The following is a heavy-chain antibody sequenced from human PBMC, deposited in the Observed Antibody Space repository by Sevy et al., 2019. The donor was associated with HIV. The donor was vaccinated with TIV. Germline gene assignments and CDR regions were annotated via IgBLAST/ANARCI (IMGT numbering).Heavy chain of an antibody. V-gene: IGHV3-74*01. CDR1: GFTFSSYW. Sequence: GGFLRLSCAASGFTFSSYWMHWVRQAPGKGLVWVSRINSDGSSTSYADSVNGRFTISRDNAKNTLYLQMNSLRAEDTAVYYCARGYCSGGSCYYWYFDLWGRGTLVTVSS. CDR3: ARGYCSGGSCYYWYFDL. D-gene: IGHD2-15*01. J-gene: IGHJ2*01. CDR2: INSDGSST.